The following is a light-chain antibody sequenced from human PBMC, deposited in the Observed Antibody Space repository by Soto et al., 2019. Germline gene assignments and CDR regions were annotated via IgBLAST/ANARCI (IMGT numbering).Light chain of an antibody. CDR2: GVS. J-gene: IGLJ1*01. V-gene: IGLV2-11*01. CDR1: SSDVGGYNY. CDR3: CSYAGSYTFYV. Sequence: QSALTQPRSVSGSPGQAVTISCTGTSSDVGGYNYVSWYQQHPGKAPKLMIYGVSKRPSGVPDRFSGSKSGNTASLTISGLQAEDEADYYCCSYAGSYTFYVFGTGTKVNVL.